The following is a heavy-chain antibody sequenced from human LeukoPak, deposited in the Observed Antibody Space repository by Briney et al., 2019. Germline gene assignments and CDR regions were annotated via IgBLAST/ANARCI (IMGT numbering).Heavy chain of an antibody. CDR3: AREGRVVVAATVEYYFDY. D-gene: IGHD2-15*01. CDR2: IYTSGST. CDR1: GGSISSYY. V-gene: IGHV4-4*07. Sequence: PSETLSLTCTVSGGSISSYYWSWIRQPAGKGLEWIGRIYTSGSTNYNPSLKSRVTISVDTSKNQFSLKLSSVTAADAAVYYCAREGRVVVAATVEYYFDYWGQGTLVTVSS. J-gene: IGHJ4*02.